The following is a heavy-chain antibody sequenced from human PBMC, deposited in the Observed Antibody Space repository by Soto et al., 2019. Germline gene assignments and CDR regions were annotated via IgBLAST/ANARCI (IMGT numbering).Heavy chain of an antibody. D-gene: IGHD6-13*01. CDR2: IYPGDSDT. Sequence: GESLKISCKGSGYSFTSYWIGWVRQMPGKGLEWMGIIYPGDSDTRYSPSFQGQVTISADKSISTAYLQWSSLKASDTAMYYCARPEVGQQLGSWAFDIWGQGTVVTVSS. CDR3: ARPEVGQQLGSWAFDI. J-gene: IGHJ3*02. V-gene: IGHV5-51*01. CDR1: GYSFTSYW.